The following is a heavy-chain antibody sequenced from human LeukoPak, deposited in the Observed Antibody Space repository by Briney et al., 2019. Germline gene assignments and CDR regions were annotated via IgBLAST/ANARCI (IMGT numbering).Heavy chain of an antibody. CDR2: IYYSGST. CDR1: GGPISSYY. J-gene: IGHJ4*02. Sequence: SETLSLTCTVSGGPISSYYWSWIRQPPGKGLEWIGYIYYSGSTNYNPSLKSRVTISVDTSKNQFSLKLSSVTAADTAVYYCARGPSRFDYWGQGTLVTVSS. CDR3: ARGPSRFDY. V-gene: IGHV4-59*01.